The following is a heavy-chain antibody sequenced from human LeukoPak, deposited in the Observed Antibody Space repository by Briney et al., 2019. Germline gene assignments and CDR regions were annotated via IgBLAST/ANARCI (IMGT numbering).Heavy chain of an antibody. Sequence: ASVKVSCKASGYTFTGYYMHWVRPAPGQGLEWMGWINPNSGGTNYAQKFQGRVTMTRDTSISTAYMELSRLRSDDTAVYYCARGPRGGVAAAGTELDYWGQGTLVTVSS. V-gene: IGHV1-2*02. CDR2: INPNSGGT. CDR3: ARGPRGGVAAAGTELDY. D-gene: IGHD6-13*01. CDR1: GYTFTGYY. J-gene: IGHJ4*02.